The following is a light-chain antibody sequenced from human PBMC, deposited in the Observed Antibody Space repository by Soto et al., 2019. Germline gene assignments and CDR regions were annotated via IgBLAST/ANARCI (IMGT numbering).Light chain of an antibody. CDR2: GAS. CDR1: QSVSSSY. J-gene: IGKJ4*01. V-gene: IGKV3-20*01. Sequence: EIVLTQSPGTLSLSPGERATLSCRASQSVSSSYLAWYQQKPGQAPRLLIYGASSRATGIPDRFSGSGSGKDFTLTISRLEPEDFAVYYCQQYGSSPFTFGGGTKVDIK. CDR3: QQYGSSPFT.